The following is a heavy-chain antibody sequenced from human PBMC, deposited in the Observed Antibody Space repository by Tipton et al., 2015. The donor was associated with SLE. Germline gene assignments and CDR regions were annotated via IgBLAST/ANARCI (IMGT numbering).Heavy chain of an antibody. D-gene: IGHD5-18*01. V-gene: IGHV3-43D*04. CDR3: AKVGVDTRAFDI. J-gene: IGHJ3*02. CDR1: GFTFDDYA. CDR2: ISWDGGST. Sequence: SLRLSCAASGFTFDDYAMHWVRQAPGKGLEWVSLISWDGGSTYYADSVKGRFTISRDNSKNTLYLQMNSLRAEDTAVYYCAKVGVDTRAFDIWGQGTMVTVSS.